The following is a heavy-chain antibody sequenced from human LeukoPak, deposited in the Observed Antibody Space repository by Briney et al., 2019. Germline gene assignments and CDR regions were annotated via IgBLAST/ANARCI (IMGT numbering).Heavy chain of an antibody. CDR1: GGSISSYS. V-gene: IGHV4-59*01. CDR2: IYYSGST. J-gene: IGHJ4*02. Sequence: PSETLSLTCTVSGGSISSYSWSWIRQPPGKGLEWIGYIYYSGSTNYNPSLKSRVTISVDTSKNQFSLKLSSVTAADTAVYYCARAWNNYYDSSGYFDYWGQGTLVTVSS. D-gene: IGHD3-22*01. CDR3: ARAWNNYYDSSGYFDY.